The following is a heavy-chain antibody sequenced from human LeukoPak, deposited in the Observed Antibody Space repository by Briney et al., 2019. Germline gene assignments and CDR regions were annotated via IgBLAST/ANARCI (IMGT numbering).Heavy chain of an antibody. V-gene: IGHV4-39*01. J-gene: IGHJ4*02. D-gene: IGHD4-23*01. CDR1: GDSIRSSRYH. CDR2: SHYSGST. Sequence: SETLSLTCTVSGDSIRSSRYHWAWIRQPPGKGLEWIGSSHYSGSTYYNPSLKSRVTISVDTPKNQLSLKLNSATSSDTAAYFCARRDYGGLLDYWGQGTLVTVSS. CDR3: ARRDYGGLLDY.